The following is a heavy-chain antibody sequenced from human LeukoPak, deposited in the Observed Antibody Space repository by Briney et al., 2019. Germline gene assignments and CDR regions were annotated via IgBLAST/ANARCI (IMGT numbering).Heavy chain of an antibody. CDR2: VSSDGRDG. CDR3: ARESGDSGSYQNNGNDALDF. D-gene: IGHD1-26*01. CDR1: GFTFNSYP. V-gene: IGHV3-30*04. J-gene: IGHJ3*01. Sequence: GGSLRLSCVASGFTFNSYPIHWVRQAPGKGLEWVSAVSSDGRDGYYADSVKGRFTISRDNSRSTLQMESLRPEDTAVYYCARESGDSGSYQNNGNDALDFWGQGTMVTVSS.